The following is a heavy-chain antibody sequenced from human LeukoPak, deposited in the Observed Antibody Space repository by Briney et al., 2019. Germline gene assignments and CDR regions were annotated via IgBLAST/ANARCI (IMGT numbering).Heavy chain of an antibody. J-gene: IGHJ5*02. CDR2: ISAYNGNT. Sequence: ASVKVSCKASGYTFTSYGISWVRQAPGQGLEWMGWISAYNGNTNYAQKFQGRVTITRDTSASTAYMELSSLRSEDTAVYYCARDAEVVVTATDSNWFDPWGQGTLVTVSS. D-gene: IGHD2-15*01. CDR3: ARDAEVVVTATDSNWFDP. CDR1: GYTFTSYG. V-gene: IGHV1-18*01.